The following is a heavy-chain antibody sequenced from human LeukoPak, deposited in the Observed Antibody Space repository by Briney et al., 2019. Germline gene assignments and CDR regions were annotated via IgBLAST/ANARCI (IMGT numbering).Heavy chain of an antibody. J-gene: IGHJ4*02. CDR1: GYTFTGYY. Sequence: ASVKVSCKASGYTFTGYYMHWVRQAPGQGLERMGWINPNSGGTNYAQKFQGRVTMTRDTSISTAYMELSRLRSDDTAVYYCARGITMVRGVIIGYWGQGTLVTVSS. CDR3: ARGITMVRGVIIGY. CDR2: INPNSGGT. V-gene: IGHV1-2*02. D-gene: IGHD3-10*01.